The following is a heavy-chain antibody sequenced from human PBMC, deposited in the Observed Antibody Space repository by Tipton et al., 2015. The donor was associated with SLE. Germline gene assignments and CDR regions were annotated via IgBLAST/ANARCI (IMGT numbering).Heavy chain of an antibody. Sequence: LSLTCAVSGGSISSSGWWTWVRQPPGKGLEWVGQIDLGGNTNYNPSLKSRVTISVDTSKNQFSLKLSSVTAADTAVYYCARGLLAGDLGGYYYYMDVWGKGTTVTVSS. D-gene: IGHD6-19*01. V-gene: IGHV4-4*02. CDR3: ARGLLAGDLGGYYYYMDV. CDR1: GGSISSSGW. CDR2: IDLGGNT. J-gene: IGHJ6*03.